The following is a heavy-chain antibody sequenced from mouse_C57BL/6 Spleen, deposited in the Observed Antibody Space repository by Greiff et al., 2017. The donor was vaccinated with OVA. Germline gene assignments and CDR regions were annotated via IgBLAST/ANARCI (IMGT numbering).Heavy chain of an antibody. CDR2: INPYNGGT. V-gene: IGHV1-19*01. CDR3: ARPLHYYGSSYGFAY. D-gene: IGHD1-1*01. Sequence: VQLKESGPVLVKPGASVKMSCKASGYTFTDYYMNWVKQSHGKSLEWIGVINPYNGGTSYNQKFKGKATLTVDKSSSTAYMELNSLTSEDSAVYYCARPLHYYGSSYGFAYWGQGTLVTVSA. J-gene: IGHJ3*01. CDR1: GYTFTDYY.